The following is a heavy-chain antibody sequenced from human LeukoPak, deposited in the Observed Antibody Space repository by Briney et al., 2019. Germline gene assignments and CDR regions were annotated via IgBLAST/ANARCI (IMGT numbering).Heavy chain of an antibody. CDR1: GFTFSSYS. V-gene: IGHV3-21*01. J-gene: IGHJ4*02. D-gene: IGHD6-13*01. CDR2: ISGGSSYI. CDR3: ARGDGYTTTWYLDY. Sequence: GGSLRLSCAASGFTFSSYSMNWVRQAPGKGLEWVSSISGGSSYIYYADSVKGRFTISRDNAENSLYLQMNSLRAEDTAVYYCARGDGYTTTWYLDYWGQGTLVTVSS.